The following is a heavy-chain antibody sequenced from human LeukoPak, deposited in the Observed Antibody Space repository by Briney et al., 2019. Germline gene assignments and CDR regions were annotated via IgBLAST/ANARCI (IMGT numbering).Heavy chain of an antibody. D-gene: IGHD3-10*01. CDR2: ISSSGSTI. CDR1: GFTFSSYE. CDR3: ARDYYGSGSTQFDY. J-gene: IGHJ4*02. V-gene: IGHV3-48*03. Sequence: PGGSLRLSCVASGFTFSSYEMNWVRQAPGKGLEWVSYISSSGSTIYYADSVKGRFTISRDNAKNSLYLQMNSLRAEDTAVYYCARDYYGSGSTQFDYWGQGTLVTVSS.